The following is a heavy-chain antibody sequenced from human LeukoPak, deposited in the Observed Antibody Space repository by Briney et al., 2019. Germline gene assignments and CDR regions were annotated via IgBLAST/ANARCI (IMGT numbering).Heavy chain of an antibody. CDR1: GGSFSGYY. V-gene: IGHV4-34*01. CDR3: ARLSSGWYTIDY. J-gene: IGHJ4*02. D-gene: IGHD6-19*01. CDR2: INHSGST. Sequence: SETLSLTCAVYGGSFSGYYWSWIRQPPGKGLEWIGEINHSGSTNYNPSLKSRVTISVDTSKNQFSLKLSSVTAADTAVYYCARLSSGWYTIDYWGQGTLVTVSS.